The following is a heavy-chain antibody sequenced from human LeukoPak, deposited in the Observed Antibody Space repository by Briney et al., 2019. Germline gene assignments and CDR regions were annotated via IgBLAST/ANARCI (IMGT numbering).Heavy chain of an antibody. CDR2: INTNGGIT. Sequence: GGSLRLSCEASGFTFSNYGMNWVRQAPGKGLEWVSYINTNGGITYYADSVRGRFTISRDNAKNSLYLQMNSLRAEDTAVYYCARPFYGSGSYYLDYWGQGTLVTVSS. J-gene: IGHJ4*02. CDR3: ARPFYGSGSYYLDY. V-gene: IGHV3-48*03. D-gene: IGHD3-10*01. CDR1: GFTFSNYG.